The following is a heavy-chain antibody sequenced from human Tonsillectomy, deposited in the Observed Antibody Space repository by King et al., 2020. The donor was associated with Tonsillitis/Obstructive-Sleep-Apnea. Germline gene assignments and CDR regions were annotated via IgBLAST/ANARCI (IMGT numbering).Heavy chain of an antibody. D-gene: IGHD1-1*01. Sequence: QLQESGPGLVKPSETLSLTCAVSGGSISSSDWWSWVRQPPGKGLEWIGEIYHSGSTNYNPSLKSRVTISVDESKNEFSLRLYSVTAADTAVYYCVRQSVQTPRMTGDNCFDPWGQGTLVTVSP. CDR1: GGSISSSDW. J-gene: IGHJ5*02. V-gene: IGHV4-4*02. CDR2: IYHSGST. CDR3: VRQSVQTPRMTGDNCFDP.